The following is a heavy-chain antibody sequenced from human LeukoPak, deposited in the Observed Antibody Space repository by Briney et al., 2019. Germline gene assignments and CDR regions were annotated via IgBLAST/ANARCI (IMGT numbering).Heavy chain of an antibody. J-gene: IGHJ4*02. CDR3: ARGRPYGDYFDY. Sequence: SQTLSLTCAVSGDSISRNIYYWCWIRQSAGKGLEWIGRLNPSGTTSSNPSLKSRLTMSLDPSENKFSLKLSSVTPADTALYYCARGRPYGDYFDYWGQGSLVTVSS. CDR2: LNPSGTT. D-gene: IGHD4-17*01. V-gene: IGHV4-61*02. CDR1: GDSISRNIYY.